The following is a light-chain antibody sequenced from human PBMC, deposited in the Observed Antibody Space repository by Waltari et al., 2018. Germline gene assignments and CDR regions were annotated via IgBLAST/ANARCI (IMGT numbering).Light chain of an antibody. CDR3: CSFTSSSTYV. V-gene: IGLV2-23*02. Sequence: QSALTQPASVSASPGQSITVSCSGSISDIGLFKVVSWFQQYPGQPPRLIIYEVNKRPPGISDRFSATKSGNVASLTISGLQADDEADYYCCSFTSSSTYVFGSGTTVTVL. CDR2: EVN. CDR1: ISDIGLFKV. J-gene: IGLJ1*01.